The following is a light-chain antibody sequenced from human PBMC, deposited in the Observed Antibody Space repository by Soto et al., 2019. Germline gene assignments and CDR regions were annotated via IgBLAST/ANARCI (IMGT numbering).Light chain of an antibody. CDR3: NSYAGSSNV. Sequence: QSVLTQPPSASGSPGQSVTISCIGTSSDVGRYNYVSWYQHHPGKAPKLIIYEVTKRPSGVPDRFSGSKSGNTASLSVSGLQADDEADYYCNSYAGSSNVFGTGTKVTVL. V-gene: IGLV2-8*01. J-gene: IGLJ1*01. CDR2: EVT. CDR1: SSDVGRYNY.